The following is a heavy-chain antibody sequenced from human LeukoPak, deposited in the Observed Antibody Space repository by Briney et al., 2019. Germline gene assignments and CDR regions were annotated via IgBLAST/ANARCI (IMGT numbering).Heavy chain of an antibody. Sequence: SETLSLTCTVSGYSISSGYYWSWIRQPPGKGLEWIGEINHSGSTNYNPSLKSRVTISVDTSKNQFSLKLSSVTAADTAVYYCARERGGYVKYYYYYYMDVWGKGTTVTVSS. CDR1: GYSISSGYY. D-gene: IGHD5-12*01. CDR3: ARERGGYVKYYYYYYMDV. V-gene: IGHV4-38-2*02. CDR2: INHSGST. J-gene: IGHJ6*03.